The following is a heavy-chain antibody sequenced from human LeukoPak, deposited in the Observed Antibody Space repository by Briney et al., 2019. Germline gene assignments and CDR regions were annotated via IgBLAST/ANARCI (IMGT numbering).Heavy chain of an antibody. CDR3: ARSITIFGVVSHDASDI. D-gene: IGHD3-3*01. V-gene: IGHV1-8*01. CDR1: GYTFTSYD. Sequence: GASVKVSCKASGYTFTSYDINWVRQATGQGLEWMGWMNPNSGNTGYAQKFQGRVTMTRNTSISTAYMELSSLRSEDTAVYYCARSITIFGVVSHDASDIWGQGTMVTVSS. J-gene: IGHJ3*02. CDR2: MNPNSGNT.